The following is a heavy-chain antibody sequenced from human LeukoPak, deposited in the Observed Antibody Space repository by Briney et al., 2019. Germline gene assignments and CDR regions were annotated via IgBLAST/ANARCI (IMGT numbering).Heavy chain of an antibody. Sequence: PSQTLSLTCTVSGGSISSGGYYWSWIRQHPGKGLEWFGYIYYSGSTYYNPSLKSRVTISVDTSKNQFSLKLSPVTAADTAVYYCASNIPYYDFWSGYWGTYYMDVWGKGTTVTVSS. V-gene: IGHV4-31*03. J-gene: IGHJ6*03. D-gene: IGHD3-3*01. CDR3: ASNIPYYDFWSGYWGTYYMDV. CDR2: IYYSGST. CDR1: GGSISSGGYY.